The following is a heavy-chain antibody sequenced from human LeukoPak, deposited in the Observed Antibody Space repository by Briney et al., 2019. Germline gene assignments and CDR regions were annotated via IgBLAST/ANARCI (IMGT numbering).Heavy chain of an antibody. V-gene: IGHV3-21*04. J-gene: IGHJ4*02. CDR1: GFTLRSYT. CDR3: TASGNGYGRGY. Sequence: GGSLRLSCAASGFTLRSYTMNWVRQAPGKGLEWVSSIGISSNKIYYADSVKGRFIISRDNAKNSLYLQMNSLRAEDTAVYYCTASGNGYGRGYWGQGTQVTVSS. CDR2: IGISSNKI. D-gene: IGHD5-18*01.